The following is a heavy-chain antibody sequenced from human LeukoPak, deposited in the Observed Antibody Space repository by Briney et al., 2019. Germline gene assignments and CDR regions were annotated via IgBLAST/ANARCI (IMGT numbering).Heavy chain of an antibody. J-gene: IGHJ6*03. CDR1: GGSFSGYY. CDR3: ARGMVGATPGYYYYMDV. D-gene: IGHD1-26*01. Sequence: SETLSLTCAVYGGSFSGYYWSWIRQPPGKGLEGIGEINHSGSTNYNPSLKSRVTISVDTSKNQFSLKLSSVTAADTAVYYCARGMVGATPGYYYYMDVWGKGTTVTVSS. V-gene: IGHV4-34*01. CDR2: INHSGST.